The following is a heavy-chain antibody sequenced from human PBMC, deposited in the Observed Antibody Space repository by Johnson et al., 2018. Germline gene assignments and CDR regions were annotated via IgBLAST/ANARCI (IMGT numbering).Heavy chain of an antibody. Sequence: QVQLVESGGGVVQPGRSLRLSCVASGFTFRGYGMHWVRQAPGKGLAWLAFISYDGGLRYYSDSLKGRFTISRDNSKHALYLELNSLRSEDTAIYYCAKQEMSTYTGAFDFWGQGTMVIVSS. CDR2: ISYDGGLR. CDR1: GFTFRGYG. J-gene: IGHJ3*01. V-gene: IGHV3-30*18. CDR3: AKQEMSTYTGAFDF. D-gene: IGHD5-24*01.